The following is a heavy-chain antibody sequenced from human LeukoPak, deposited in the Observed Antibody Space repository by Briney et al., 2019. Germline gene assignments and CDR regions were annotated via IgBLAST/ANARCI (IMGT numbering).Heavy chain of an antibody. J-gene: IGHJ1*01. CDR1: GGSISSYY. V-gene: IGHV4-59*01. Sequence: SETLSLTCTVSGGSISSYYWSWIRQPPGKGLEWIGYIDYSGSTIHNPSLKSRVTISVNTSKNQFSLQLTSVTAADTAVYYCARSGGLFTSTWYFHRWGQGTLVTVSS. CDR2: IDYSGST. CDR3: ARSGGLFTSTWYFHR. D-gene: IGHD6-13*01.